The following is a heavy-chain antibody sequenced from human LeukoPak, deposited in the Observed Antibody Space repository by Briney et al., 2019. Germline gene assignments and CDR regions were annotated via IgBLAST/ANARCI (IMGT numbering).Heavy chain of an antibody. CDR1: GYTFTGYY. D-gene: IGHD2/OR15-2a*01. Sequence: ASVTVSCKASGYTFTGYYMHWLRQAPGQGLEWMGWINPNSGGTNYAQKFQGRVTMTRDTSISTAYVDLSRLRSDDTAVYYCARTFLDAFDIWGQGTMVTVSS. V-gene: IGHV1-2*02. J-gene: IGHJ3*02. CDR2: INPNSGGT. CDR3: ARTFLDAFDI.